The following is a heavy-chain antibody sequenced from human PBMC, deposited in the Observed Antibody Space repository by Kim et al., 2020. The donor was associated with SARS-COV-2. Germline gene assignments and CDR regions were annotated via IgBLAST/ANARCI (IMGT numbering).Heavy chain of an antibody. CDR2: ISSSGTTV. J-gene: IGHJ1*01. CDR3: ARMIVREAMIFS. V-gene: IGHV3-11*01. Sequence: GGSLRLSCAASGFTFDDFYMSWVRQAPGKGLEWISYISSSGTTVYYAEAVQGRFTISRDNAENSLYLQMNSLRAEDTAVYFCARMIVREAMIFSWGQGTPVTVSS. D-gene: IGHD3-10*01. CDR1: GFTFDDFY.